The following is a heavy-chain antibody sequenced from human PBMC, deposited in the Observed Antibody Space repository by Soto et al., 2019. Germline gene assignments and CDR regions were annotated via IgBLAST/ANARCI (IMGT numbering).Heavy chain of an antibody. CDR2: IYSNGDT. D-gene: IGHD6-6*01. CDR3: AGRGGSSSGYYYYAMDV. Sequence: SETLSLTCSVSSDSMNSGGYYWSWIRQHPGKGLEWIGYIYSNGDTYYNPSLKSRVTISVDTSKNQFSLNLTSVTAADTAVYYCAGRGGSSSGYYYYAMDVWGQGTTVTVSS. CDR1: SDSMNSGGYY. J-gene: IGHJ6*02. V-gene: IGHV4-31*03.